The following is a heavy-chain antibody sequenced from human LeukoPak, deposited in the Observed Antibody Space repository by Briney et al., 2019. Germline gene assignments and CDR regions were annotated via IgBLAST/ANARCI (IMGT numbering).Heavy chain of an antibody. V-gene: IGHV3-48*03. J-gene: IGHJ4*02. CDR2: ISSSGSTI. CDR3: ASSGYLGPDH. CDR1: GFTFSSFE. D-gene: IGHD2-2*01. Sequence: TGGSLRLSCAASGFTFSSFEMNWVRQAPGKGLEWVSYISSSGSTIYFADSVKGRFTISRDNAMNSLYMQMTSLRAEDTAVSYCASSGYLGPDHWGQGTPVTVSS.